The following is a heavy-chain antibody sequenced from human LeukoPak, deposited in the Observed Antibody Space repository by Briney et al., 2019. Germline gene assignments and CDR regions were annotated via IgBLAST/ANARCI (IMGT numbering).Heavy chain of an antibody. V-gene: IGHV3-30*01. CDR2: ISYDGSNK. J-gene: IGHJ4*02. CDR3: ARDGSGSYYRGFDY. Sequence: GRSLRLSCAASGFTFSSYAMHWVRQAPGKGLEWVAVISYDGSNKYYADSVKGRFTISRDNSKNTLYLQMNSLRAEDTAVYYCARDGSGSYYRGFDYWGQGTLVTVSS. CDR1: GFTFSSYA. D-gene: IGHD1-26*01.